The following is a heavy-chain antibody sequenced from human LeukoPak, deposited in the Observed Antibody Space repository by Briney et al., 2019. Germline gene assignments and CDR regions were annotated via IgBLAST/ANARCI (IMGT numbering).Heavy chain of an antibody. Sequence: SETLSLTCAVYGGSFSGYYWSWIRQPPGKGLEWIGEINHSGSTNYNPSLESRVTISVDTSKNQFSLKLSSVTAADTAVYYCARGSGKFPPVAGKPVDYWGQGTLVTVSS. CDR3: ARGSGKFPPVAGKPVDY. V-gene: IGHV4-34*01. CDR2: INHSGST. CDR1: GGSFSGYY. J-gene: IGHJ4*02. D-gene: IGHD6-19*01.